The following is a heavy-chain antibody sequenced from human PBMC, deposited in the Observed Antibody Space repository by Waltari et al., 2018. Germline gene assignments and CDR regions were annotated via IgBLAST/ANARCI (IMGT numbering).Heavy chain of an antibody. Sequence: EVQLVESGGGLVKPGGSLRLSCAASGFTFSSYSMNWVRQAPGKGLGGGSSISSSSSYIYDADSVKGRFTISRDNAKNSLYLQMNSLRAEDTAVYYCAREHVRGMDVWGQGTTVTVSS. V-gene: IGHV3-21*01. J-gene: IGHJ6*02. CDR1: GFTFSSYS. CDR2: ISSSSSYI. CDR3: AREHVRGMDV.